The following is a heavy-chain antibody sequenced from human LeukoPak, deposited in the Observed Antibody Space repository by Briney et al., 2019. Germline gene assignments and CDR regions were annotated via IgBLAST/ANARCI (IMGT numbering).Heavy chain of an antibody. V-gene: IGHV3-74*01. CDR2: INSDGSST. CDR1: RFTFNSYW. J-gene: IGHJ5*02. Sequence: GGSLRLSCAASRFTFNSYWMRWVRQAPGKGLVWVSRINSDGSSTRYADSVKGRFTISRDNAKNTLYLQMNSLRAEDTAVYYCVRGVGGDSRFDPWGQGTLVTVSS. CDR3: VRGVGGDSRFDP. D-gene: IGHD1-26*01.